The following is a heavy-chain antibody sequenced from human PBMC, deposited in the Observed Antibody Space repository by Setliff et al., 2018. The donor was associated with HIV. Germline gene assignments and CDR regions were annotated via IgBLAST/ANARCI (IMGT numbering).Heavy chain of an antibody. D-gene: IGHD3-22*01. J-gene: IGHJ4*02. Sequence: ASVKVSCKASGYTFTSYYIHWVRQAPGQGLEWMGWISTYNGNTNYAQNLQGRVTMTTDTSTSTAYMELRSLRSEDTAMYYCAVEGDYYDSSGYLDYWGQGTLVTVSS. V-gene: IGHV1-18*01. CDR1: GYTFTSYY. CDR2: ISTYNGNT. CDR3: AVEGDYYDSSGYLDY.